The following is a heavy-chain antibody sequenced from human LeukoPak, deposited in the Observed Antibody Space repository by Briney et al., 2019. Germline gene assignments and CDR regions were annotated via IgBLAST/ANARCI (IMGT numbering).Heavy chain of an antibody. D-gene: IGHD3-9*01. CDR3: ARHAALRYFDWSESWNGGIDY. J-gene: IGHJ4*02. CDR2: IYYSGST. Sequence: SETLSLTCTVSGGSISSYYWSWIRQPPGKGLEWIGYIYYSGSTNYNPSLKSRVTISVDTSKNQFSLKLSSVTAADTAVYYCARHAALRYFDWSESWNGGIDYWGQGTLVTVSS. CDR1: GGSISSYY. V-gene: IGHV4-59*08.